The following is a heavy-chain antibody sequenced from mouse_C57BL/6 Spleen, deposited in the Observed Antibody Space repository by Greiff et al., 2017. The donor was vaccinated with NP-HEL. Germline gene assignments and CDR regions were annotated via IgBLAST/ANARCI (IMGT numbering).Heavy chain of an antibody. Sequence: EVQLQQSGPELVKPGASVKISCKASGYTFTDYYMNWVKQSHGKSLEWIGDINPNNGGTSYNQKFKGKATLTVDKSSSTAYMELRSLTSEDSAVYYCALGLTGTPDYWGQGTTLTVSS. J-gene: IGHJ2*01. D-gene: IGHD4-1*01. V-gene: IGHV1-26*01. CDR3: ALGLTGTPDY. CDR1: GYTFTDYY. CDR2: INPNNGGT.